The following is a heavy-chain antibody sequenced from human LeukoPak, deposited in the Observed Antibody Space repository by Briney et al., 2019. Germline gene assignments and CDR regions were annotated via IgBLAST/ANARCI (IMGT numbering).Heavy chain of an antibody. CDR2: ISSTGTYI. J-gene: IGHJ6*03. V-gene: IGHV3-21*01. Sequence: GGSLRLSCAASGFTLYSYSIYWVRQAPGKGLEWVSSISSTGTYIYYADSVKGRFTISRDNAKKSVFLQMNSLRAEDTAVYYCAREGKLLTLYYYYMDVWGKGTTVTVSS. CDR3: AREGKLLTLYYYYMDV. D-gene: IGHD6-6*01. CDR1: GFTLYSYS.